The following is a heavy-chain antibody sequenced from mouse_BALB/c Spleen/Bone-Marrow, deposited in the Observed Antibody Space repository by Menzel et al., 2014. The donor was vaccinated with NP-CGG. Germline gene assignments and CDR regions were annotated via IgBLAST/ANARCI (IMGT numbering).Heavy chain of an antibody. D-gene: IGHD2-3*01. CDR3: ARKGDGYAMEY. Sequence: VQLQQSGPGLVQPSQSLSITCTVSGFSLTSYGVHWVRQSPGKGLDWLGVLWRGGSTDYNAAFISRLSISKDNSKSQVFFKMKSLQANDTAIYYCARKGDGYAMEYWGQGTSVTVSS. CDR2: LWRGGST. J-gene: IGHJ4*01. V-gene: IGHV2-2*02. CDR1: GFSLTSYG.